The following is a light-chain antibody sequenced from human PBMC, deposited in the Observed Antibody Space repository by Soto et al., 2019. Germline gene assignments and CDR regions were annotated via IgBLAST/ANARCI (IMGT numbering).Light chain of an antibody. CDR3: QSADISGPYV. Sequence: SYELTQPPSVSVSPGQTASITCSGDALAKQYAYWYQQKAGHAPILVIYNDTERPSGIPERFSGSSSGTTVTLTISGVQAEDEADYYCQSADISGPYVFGIGTKLTVL. CDR2: NDT. V-gene: IGLV3-25*03. CDR1: ALAKQY. J-gene: IGLJ1*01.